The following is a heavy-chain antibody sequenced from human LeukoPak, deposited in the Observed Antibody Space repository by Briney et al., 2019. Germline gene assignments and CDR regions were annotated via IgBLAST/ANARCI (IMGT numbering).Heavy chain of an antibody. V-gene: IGHV4-59*08. CDR2: IYYSGST. J-gene: IGHJ4*02. CDR1: GGSISSYY. D-gene: IGHD6-19*01. CDR3: ARTSSSGLVGGYYFDY. Sequence: SETLSLTCTVSGGSISSYYWSWIRQPPGKGLEWIGYIYYSGSTNYSPSLNSRVTISVDTSKNQFSLKLSSVTAADTAVYYCARTSSSGLVGGYYFDYWGQGTLVTVSS.